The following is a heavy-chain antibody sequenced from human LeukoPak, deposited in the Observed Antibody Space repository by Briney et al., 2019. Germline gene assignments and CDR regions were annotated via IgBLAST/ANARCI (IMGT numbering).Heavy chain of an antibody. V-gene: IGHV7-4-1*02. CDR3: ARRNGDYDFWSGYYRYYYYGMDV. D-gene: IGHD3-3*01. J-gene: IGHJ6*02. CDR1: GYTFTSYA. CDR2: INTNIGNP. Sequence: ASVKVSCKASGYTFTSYAMNWVREAPGQGLEWMGWINTNIGNPTYAQGFTGRFVFSLDTSVSTAYLQISSLKAEDTAVYYCARRNGDYDFWSGYYRYYYYGMDVWGQGTTVTVSS.